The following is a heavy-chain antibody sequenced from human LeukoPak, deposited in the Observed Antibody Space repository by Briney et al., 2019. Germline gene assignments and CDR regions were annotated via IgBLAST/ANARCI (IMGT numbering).Heavy chain of an antibody. CDR3: ARAHTSGWYRLDY. V-gene: IGHV4-59*08. J-gene: IGHJ4*02. D-gene: IGHD6-19*01. Sequence: KPSETLSLTCTVSGGSMSTYYWSWIRQPPGKGLEWIGYIYYSGSTNYNPSLKSRVTISVDTSKNQFSLKLSSVTAADTAIYYCARAHTSGWYRLDYWGQGTLVTVSS. CDR2: IYYSGST. CDR1: GGSMSTYY.